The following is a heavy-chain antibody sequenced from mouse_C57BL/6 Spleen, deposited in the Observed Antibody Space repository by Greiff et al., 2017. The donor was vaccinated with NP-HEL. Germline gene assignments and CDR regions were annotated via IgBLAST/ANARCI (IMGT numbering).Heavy chain of an antibody. D-gene: IGHD1-1*02. V-gene: IGHV3-6*01. CDR2: ISYDGSN. CDR3: ARKGGNLWYFDY. CDR1: GYSITSGYY. J-gene: IGHJ2*01. Sequence: DVKLQESGPGLVKPSQSLSLTCSVTGYSITSGYYWNWIRQFPGNKLEWMGYISYDGSNNYNPSLKNRISITRDTSKNQFFLKLNSVTTEDTATYYCARKGGNLWYFDYWGQGTTLTVSS.